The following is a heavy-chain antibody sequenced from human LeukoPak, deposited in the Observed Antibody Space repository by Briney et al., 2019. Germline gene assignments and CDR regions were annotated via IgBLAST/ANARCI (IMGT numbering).Heavy chain of an antibody. CDR3: ARGTPGIAVTGYSLGY. V-gene: IGHV1-8*03. CDR1: GYTFTTYD. J-gene: IGHJ4*02. Sequence: EASVKVSCKASGYTFTTYDINWVRQATGQGLEWMGWMNPNSGNTGYAQKFQGRVTITRNTSISTAYMELSSLRSEDTAVYYCARGTPGIAVTGYSLGYWGQGTLVTVSS. D-gene: IGHD6-13*01. CDR2: MNPNSGNT.